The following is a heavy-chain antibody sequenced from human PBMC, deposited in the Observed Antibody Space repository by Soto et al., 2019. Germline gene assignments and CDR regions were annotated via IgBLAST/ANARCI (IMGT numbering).Heavy chain of an antibody. J-gene: IGHJ4*02. V-gene: IGHV3-30*18. CDR3: AKDKSHCWGGACKDYFGQ. D-gene: IGHD2-21*02. CDR2: VTRDGTNK. Sequence: QVQMVDSGGGVVQPGRSLRLSCTASGFMFSTYGMHWVRQAPGKGLERVALVTRDGTNKYYADSVKGRFTISRDNSKNTPYLQMDSLRAEDTAVYYCAKDKSHCWGGACKDYFGQWGQGTLVTVSS. CDR1: GFMFSTYG.